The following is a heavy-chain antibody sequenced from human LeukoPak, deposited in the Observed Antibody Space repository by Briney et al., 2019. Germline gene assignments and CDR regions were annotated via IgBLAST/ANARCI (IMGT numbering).Heavy chain of an antibody. CDR3: ARPEYSSSGNWFDP. V-gene: IGHV1-18*01. CDR1: GYTFTSYG. Sequence: ASVKVSCKASGYTFTSYGISWVRQAPGQGLEWMGWISAYTGSTNYAQVLQGRVTMTTDTSTSTAYMELRSLRSDDTAVYYCARPEYSSSGNWFDPWGQGTLVTVSS. D-gene: IGHD6-6*01. CDR2: ISAYTGST. J-gene: IGHJ5*02.